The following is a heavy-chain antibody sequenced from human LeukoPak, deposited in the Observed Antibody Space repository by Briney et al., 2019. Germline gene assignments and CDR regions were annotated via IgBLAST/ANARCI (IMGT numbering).Heavy chain of an antibody. Sequence: GGSLRLSCAASGFTFSSYGMHWVRQAPGKGLEWVAVISYDGSNKYYADSVKGRFTISRDNSKNTLYLQMNSLRAEDTAVYYCAKDRGERAAGRGQGTMVTVSS. D-gene: IGHD3-16*01. CDR1: GFTFSSYG. CDR3: AKDRGERAAG. CDR2: ISYDGSNK. V-gene: IGHV3-30*18. J-gene: IGHJ3*01.